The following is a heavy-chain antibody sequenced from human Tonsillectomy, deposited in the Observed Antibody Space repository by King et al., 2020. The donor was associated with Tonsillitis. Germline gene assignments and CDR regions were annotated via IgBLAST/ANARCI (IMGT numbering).Heavy chain of an antibody. V-gene: IGHV3-30*18. CDR2: LSYDGGNK. D-gene: IGHD1-14*01. CDR1: GFIFKSFG. J-gene: IGHJ4*02. Sequence: VQLVESGGGVVQPGGSLRLSCEPSGFIFKSFGMHWVRQAPGKGLEWVASLSYDGGNKYYAESVKGRFTISRDNSEHTLSLQMNSLRGEDTAIYYCAKEGAGPCDSWGEGTLVTVSA. CDR3: AKEGAGPCDS.